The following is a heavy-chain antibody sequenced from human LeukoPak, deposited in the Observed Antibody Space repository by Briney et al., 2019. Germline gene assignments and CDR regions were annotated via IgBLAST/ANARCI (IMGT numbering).Heavy chain of an antibody. CDR2: INHSGST. D-gene: IGHD6-19*01. CDR3: ARCKGTVAGSDY. Sequence: SETLSLTCAVYGGSFSGYYWGWIRQPPGKGLEWIGEINHSGSTNYNPSLKSRVTISVDTSKNQFSLKLSSVTAADTAVYYCARCKGTVAGSDYWGQGTLVTVSS. CDR1: GGSFSGYY. V-gene: IGHV4-34*01. J-gene: IGHJ4*02.